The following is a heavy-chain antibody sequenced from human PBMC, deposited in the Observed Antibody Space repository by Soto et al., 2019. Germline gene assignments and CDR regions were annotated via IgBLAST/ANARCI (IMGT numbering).Heavy chain of an antibody. V-gene: IGHV3-48*02. Sequence: GGSLRLSCAASGFTVSANYMTWVRQAPGKGLEWIAHISTTSFTIYYADSVKGRFTISRDNARNSLYLEMKSLRDEDTAVYYCARDRCFDGSCYSASDSWGQGILVTVSS. CDR3: ARDRCFDGSCYSASDS. J-gene: IGHJ5*01. CDR2: ISTTSFTI. CDR1: GFTVSANY. D-gene: IGHD2-15*01.